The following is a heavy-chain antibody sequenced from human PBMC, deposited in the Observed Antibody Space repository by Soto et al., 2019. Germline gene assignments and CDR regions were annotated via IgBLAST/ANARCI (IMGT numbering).Heavy chain of an antibody. V-gene: IGHV1-69*13. J-gene: IGHJ6*02. D-gene: IGHD1-26*01. Sequence: ASVKVSFKASGGTFSTYAISWVRQAPWQGLEWMGGIIPIFGTANYAQKFQGRVTITADESTSTAYMELSSLRSEDTAVYYCASEAYRGGIHPYYGMDVWGQGTTVTVSS. CDR3: ASEAYRGGIHPYYGMDV. CDR1: GGTFSTYA. CDR2: IIPIFGTA.